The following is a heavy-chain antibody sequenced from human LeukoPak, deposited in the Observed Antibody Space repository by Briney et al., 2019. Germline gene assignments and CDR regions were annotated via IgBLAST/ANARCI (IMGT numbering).Heavy chain of an antibody. J-gene: IGHJ4*02. D-gene: IGHD5-18*01. CDR1: GYSFTSYW. CDR3: ARHPGYVDTAMVD. V-gene: IGHV5-51*01. CDR2: IYPGDSDT. Sequence: GESLKISCKGSGYSFTSYWIGWVRQMPGKGLEGMVIIYPGDSDTRYSPSFQGQVTISADKSISTAYLQWSSLKASDTAMYYCARHPGYVDTAMVDWGQGTLVTVSS.